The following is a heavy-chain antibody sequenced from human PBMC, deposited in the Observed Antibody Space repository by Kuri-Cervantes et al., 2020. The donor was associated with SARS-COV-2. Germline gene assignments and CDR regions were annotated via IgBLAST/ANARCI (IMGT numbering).Heavy chain of an antibody. D-gene: IGHD3-3*01. Sequence: SVKVSCKASGGTFSSYAISWVRQAPGQGLEWMGRIIPILGTANYAQKFQGRVTITADKSTSTAYMELSSLRSEDTAVCYCARSEAARVLRFLEWFVLRAFDIWGQGTMVTVSS. CDR1: GGTFSSYA. CDR3: ARSEAARVLRFLEWFVLRAFDI. CDR2: IIPILGTA. J-gene: IGHJ3*02. V-gene: IGHV1-69*04.